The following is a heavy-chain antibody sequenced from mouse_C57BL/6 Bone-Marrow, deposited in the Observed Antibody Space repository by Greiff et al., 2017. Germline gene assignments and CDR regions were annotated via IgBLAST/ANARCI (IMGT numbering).Heavy chain of an antibody. Sequence: EVQLQQSGGDLVKPGGSLKLSCAASGFTFSSYGMSWVRQTPDKRLEWVATISSGGSYTYYPDSVKGRFTISRDNAKNTLYLQMSSLKSEDTAMYYCARRGWSLDYWGQGTTLTVAS. CDR2: ISSGGSYT. V-gene: IGHV5-6*01. CDR3: ARRGWSLDY. J-gene: IGHJ2*01. CDR1: GFTFSSYG. D-gene: IGHD1-1*02.